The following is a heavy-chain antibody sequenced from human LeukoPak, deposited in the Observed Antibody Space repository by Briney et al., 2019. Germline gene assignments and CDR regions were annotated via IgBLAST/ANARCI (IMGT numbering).Heavy chain of an antibody. Sequence: SETLSLTRAVSGGSISSSNWWSWVRPPPGKGLEWIGEIYHSGSTNYNPSLKSRVTISADKSKNQFSLKLSSVTAADTAVYYCARDSGRITMVRSAADAFDIWGQGTMVTVSS. CDR2: IYHSGST. J-gene: IGHJ3*02. CDR3: ARDSGRITMVRSAADAFDI. CDR1: GGSISSSNW. D-gene: IGHD3-10*01. V-gene: IGHV4-4*02.